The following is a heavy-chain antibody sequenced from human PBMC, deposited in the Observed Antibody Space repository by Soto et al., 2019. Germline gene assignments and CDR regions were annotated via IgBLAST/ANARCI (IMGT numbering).Heavy chain of an antibody. CDR3: ARSRYCSSTSCYEDWFDP. CDR1: GGTFSSYA. V-gene: IGHV1-69*13. D-gene: IGHD2-2*01. CDR2: IIPIFGTA. J-gene: IGHJ5*02. Sequence: ASVKVSCKASGGTFSSYAISWVRQAPGQGLEWMGGIIPIFGTANYAQKFQGRVTITADESTSTAYMELGSLRSEDTAVYYCARSRYCSSTSCYEDWFDPWGQGTLVTVSS.